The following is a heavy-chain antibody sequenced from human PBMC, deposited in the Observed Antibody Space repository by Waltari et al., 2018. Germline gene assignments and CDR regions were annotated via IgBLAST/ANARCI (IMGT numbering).Heavy chain of an antibody. CDR2: INHSGNT. CDR1: GGSFSGYY. J-gene: IGHJ5*02. Sequence: QVQLQQWGAGLLKPSETLSLTCAVYGGSFSGYYWSWIRQPPGKGLEWIGEINHSGNTTYNPSLKSRVTISVDTSKNQFSLKLSSVTAADTAVYYCARAGIVVVPAARSRWFDPWGQGTLVTVSS. V-gene: IGHV4-34*01. D-gene: IGHD2-2*01. CDR3: ARAGIVVVPAARSRWFDP.